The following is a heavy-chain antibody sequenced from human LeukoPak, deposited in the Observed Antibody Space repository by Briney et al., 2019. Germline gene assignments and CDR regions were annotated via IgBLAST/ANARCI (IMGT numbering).Heavy chain of an antibody. V-gene: IGHV5-51*01. CDR2: IYPGDSDT. D-gene: IGHD3-22*01. CDR3: ARPVAPAFGHYYHISGWALDI. J-gene: IGHJ3*02. Sequence: GESLKISCKCSGYSFTSYWIGWVRHMPGKGLEWMGIIYPGDSDTRYSPSFQGQVTISVDNPISTAYLQWSRLKASDTAMYYCARPVAPAFGHYYHISGWALDIWGQGTMVTVSS. CDR1: GYSFTSYW.